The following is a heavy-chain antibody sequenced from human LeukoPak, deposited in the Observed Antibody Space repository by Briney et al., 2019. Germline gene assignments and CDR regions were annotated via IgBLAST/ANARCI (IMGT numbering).Heavy chain of an antibody. CDR2: IYHSGSP. D-gene: IGHD1-1*01. CDR1: GGSISSGYY. V-gene: IGHV4-38-2*02. Sequence: NPSETLSLTCTVSGGSISSGYYWGWIRQPPGKGLEWIESIYHSGSPYYNPSLKSRVTISVDTSKNHFSLKLSSVTAADTAVYYCARGNWNDVVGYYFDYWGQGTLVTVSS. CDR3: ARGNWNDVVGYYFDY. J-gene: IGHJ4*02.